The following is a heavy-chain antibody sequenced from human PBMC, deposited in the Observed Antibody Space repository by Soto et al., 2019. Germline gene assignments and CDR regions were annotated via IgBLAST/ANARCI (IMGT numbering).Heavy chain of an antibody. CDR2: IYQSGRT. CDR1: SDSFYHTRYY. Sequence: QLQLQESGPGLVKPSETLSLTCTVSSDSFYHTRYYWGWVRQPPGKGLEWIGSIYQSGRTYYDPSPRSRAAXPXDXXQKQFSRTLSSVTAADTATYNCARIRWSGEPPIDDWGQGPLVTVSS. CDR3: ARIRWSGEPPIDD. V-gene: IGHV4-39*01. J-gene: IGHJ4*02. D-gene: IGHD3-10*01.